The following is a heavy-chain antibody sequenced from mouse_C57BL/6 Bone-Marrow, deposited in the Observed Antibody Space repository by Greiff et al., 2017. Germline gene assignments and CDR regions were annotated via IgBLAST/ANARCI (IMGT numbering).Heavy chain of an antibody. V-gene: IGHV1-50*01. CDR2: IDPSDSYT. CDR3: ARAPQYFDY. J-gene: IGHJ2*01. CDR1: GYTFTSYW. Sequence: VQLQQPGAELVKPGASVKLSCKASGYTFTSYWMQWVKQRPGQGLEWIGEIDPSDSYTTYNQKFKGKATLTVDTSSSTAYMQLSSLTSEDSAVYYCARAPQYFDYWGQGTTLTVSS.